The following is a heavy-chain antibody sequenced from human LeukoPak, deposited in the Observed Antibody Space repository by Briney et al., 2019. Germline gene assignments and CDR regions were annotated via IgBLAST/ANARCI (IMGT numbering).Heavy chain of an antibody. CDR2: ITGSGGST. CDR1: GFTFSNYG. D-gene: IGHD5-12*01. Sequence: GRSLRISCAPAGFTFSNYGLSWARQAPGKGLKWVSGITGSGGSTYYADSVKGRFTISRDNSKNTLYLQMNSLRAEDTAVYYCAKFLVADRPDFDYWGQGTLVTVSS. J-gene: IGHJ4*02. CDR3: AKFLVADRPDFDY. V-gene: IGHV3-23*01.